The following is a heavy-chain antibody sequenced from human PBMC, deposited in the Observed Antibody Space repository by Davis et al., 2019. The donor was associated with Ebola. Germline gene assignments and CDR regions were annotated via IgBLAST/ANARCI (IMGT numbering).Heavy chain of an antibody. CDR3: ARVKGTAMVIDWFDP. D-gene: IGHD5-18*01. V-gene: IGHV4-59*08. CDR2: IYYSGST. Sequence: GSLRLSCTVSGGSISSYYWSWIRQPPGKGLEWIGYIYYSGSTYYNPSLKSRVTISVDTSKNQFSLKLSSVTAADTAVYYCARVKGTAMVIDWFDPWGQGTLVTVSS. J-gene: IGHJ5*02. CDR1: GGSISSYY.